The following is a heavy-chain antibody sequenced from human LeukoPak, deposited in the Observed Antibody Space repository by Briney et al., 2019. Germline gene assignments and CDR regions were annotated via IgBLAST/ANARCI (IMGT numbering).Heavy chain of an antibody. Sequence: SETLSLTCTVSGGSISNYYWTWIRQPPGRGLEWIGHISDSGSANYNPSLKSRVTISGDTSKNQVSLNLGSVTAADTAVYYCARRGAARPGGSYSMDVWGQGTTVTVSS. V-gene: IGHV4-59*01. CDR1: GGSISNYY. CDR2: ISDSGSA. J-gene: IGHJ6*02. D-gene: IGHD6-6*01. CDR3: ARRGAARPGGSYSMDV.